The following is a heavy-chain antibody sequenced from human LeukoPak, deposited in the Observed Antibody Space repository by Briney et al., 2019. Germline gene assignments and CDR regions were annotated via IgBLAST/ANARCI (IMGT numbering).Heavy chain of an antibody. Sequence: GGSLRLSCAASGFTFSSYAMSWVRQAPGKGLEWVSAISGSGGSTYYADSVKGRFTISRDNSKNTLYLQMNSLRAEDTAVYYCAKEPSTYSSSWYNWFDPWGQGTLVTVSS. CDR2: ISGSGGST. CDR1: GFTFSSYA. CDR3: AKEPSTYSSSWYNWFDP. J-gene: IGHJ5*02. V-gene: IGHV3-23*01. D-gene: IGHD6-13*01.